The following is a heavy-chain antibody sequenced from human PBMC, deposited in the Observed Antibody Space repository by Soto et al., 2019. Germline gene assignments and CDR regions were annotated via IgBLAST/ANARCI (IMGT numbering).Heavy chain of an antibody. Sequence: QLQEPGPGLVKPSQTLSLTCSVSGGSINNNDYYWSWIRQSPGKGLEWIGYVYYSGSSDYSQSLKSRLSMSFDKVQNQFHLKLNSVTDAVSATYYCSRMSYFYHKRYLDLWGRGHLVTLSS. J-gene: IGHJ2*01. CDR1: GGSINNNDYY. CDR2: VYYSGSS. CDR3: SRMSYFYHKRYLDL. D-gene: IGHD3-22*01. V-gene: IGHV4-30-4*01.